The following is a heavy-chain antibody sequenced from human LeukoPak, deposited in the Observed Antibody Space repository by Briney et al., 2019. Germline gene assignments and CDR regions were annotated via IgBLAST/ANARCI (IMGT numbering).Heavy chain of an antibody. V-gene: IGHV1-18*01. Sequence: ASVKVSCKASGYTFTSYGISWVRQAPGQGLEWMGWISAYNGNTNYAQKLQGRVTMTTDTSTSTAYMELRSLRSDDTAVYYCARDRIYDSSGYPSPDSFDIWGQRTMVTVSS. CDR3: ARDRIYDSSGYPSPDSFDI. J-gene: IGHJ3*02. D-gene: IGHD3-22*01. CDR2: ISAYNGNT. CDR1: GYTFTSYG.